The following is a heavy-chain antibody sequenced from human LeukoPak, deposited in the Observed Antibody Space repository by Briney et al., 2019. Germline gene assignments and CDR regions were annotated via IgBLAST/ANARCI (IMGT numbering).Heavy chain of an antibody. V-gene: IGHV4-59*01. J-gene: IGHJ6*03. CDR1: GDSFRDYY. Sequence: SETLSLTCNVSGDSFRDYYWIWIRQPPGKGLEWIGYLYYGGSTSYNPSLKSRVTFSVGTSKNQFSLKLNSVTAADTAVYYCARGRDGYTLDYYYYHYMDVWGKGTTVTVSS. CDR2: LYYGGST. D-gene: IGHD5-24*01. CDR3: ARGRDGYTLDYYYYHYMDV.